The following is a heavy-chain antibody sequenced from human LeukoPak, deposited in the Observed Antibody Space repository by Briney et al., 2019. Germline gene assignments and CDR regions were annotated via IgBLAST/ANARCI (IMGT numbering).Heavy chain of an antibody. Sequence: GGSLRLSCAASGFTFSSYGMHWVRQASGKGLEWVGRIRSTANGYATAYAASVKGRFTISRDDSKNTAYLQMDSLKTEDTAVYYCTGNYYGSGSYADFDYWGQGTLVTVSS. J-gene: IGHJ4*02. CDR1: GFTFSSYG. CDR2: IRSTANGYAT. V-gene: IGHV3-73*01. CDR3: TGNYYGSGSYADFDY. D-gene: IGHD3-10*01.